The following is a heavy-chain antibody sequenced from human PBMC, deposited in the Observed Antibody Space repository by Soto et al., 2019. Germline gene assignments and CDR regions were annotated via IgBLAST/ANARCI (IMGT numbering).Heavy chain of an antibody. CDR3: VKDISPGGADV. Sequence: EVQLVESGGGLVQPGGSLRLSCAGSGLTFDDYAMHWVRQAPGKGLEWVSGITWQTGRKGYADSVQGRFTISRDNAINSLYLQMNSLRLEDTALYYCVKDISPGGADVWGQGTTVTVS. D-gene: IGHD1-26*01. CDR1: GLTFDDYA. J-gene: IGHJ6*02. V-gene: IGHV3-9*01. CDR2: ITWQTGRK.